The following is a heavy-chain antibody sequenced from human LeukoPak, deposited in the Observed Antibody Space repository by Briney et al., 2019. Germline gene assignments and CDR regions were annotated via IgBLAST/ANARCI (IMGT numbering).Heavy chain of an antibody. D-gene: IGHD4-23*01. CDR2: ISGSGGST. V-gene: IGHV3-23*01. CDR3: AKDYDYGGNGPFDY. CDR1: GFTFSDYW. J-gene: IGHJ4*02. Sequence: GGSLRLSCAASGFTFSDYWMHWVRQAPGKGLEWVSAISGSGGSTYYADSVKGRFTISRDNSKNTLYLQMNSLRAEDTAVYYCAKDYDYGGNGPFDYWGQGTLVTVSS.